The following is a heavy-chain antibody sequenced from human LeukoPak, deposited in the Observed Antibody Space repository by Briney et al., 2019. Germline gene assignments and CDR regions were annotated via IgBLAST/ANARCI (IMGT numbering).Heavy chain of an antibody. CDR3: EKARGVQFDSYGNFDY. CDR1: RFTFSSYA. J-gene: IGHJ4*02. CDR2: ISGTGGST. D-gene: IGHD5-18*01. Sequence: AGSLTPSCAASRFTFSSYAIRWIPQAPRNRQKKVSAISGTGGSTYYADSVKGRFTISRDNSKNTLHLQMNSLRAEDTAVYYCEKARGVQFDSYGNFDYWGQGTLVTVSS. V-gene: IGHV3-23*01.